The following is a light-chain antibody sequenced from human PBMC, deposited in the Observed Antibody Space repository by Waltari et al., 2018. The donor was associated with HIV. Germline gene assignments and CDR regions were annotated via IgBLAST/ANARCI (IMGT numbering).Light chain of an antibody. J-gene: IGLJ2*01. CDR3: CSYGGTWTNVV. CDR1: SGGFSNYNY. V-gene: IGLV2-11*01. Sequence: QSALTQPRSVSGSPGQSVTISCTGTSGGFSNYNYVSWYQQHPGKAPKLIIYDVLKRPSGVPDRFSGSKSGNTAYLTISGLQADDEADYYCCSYGGTWTNVVFGGGTELTVL. CDR2: DVL.